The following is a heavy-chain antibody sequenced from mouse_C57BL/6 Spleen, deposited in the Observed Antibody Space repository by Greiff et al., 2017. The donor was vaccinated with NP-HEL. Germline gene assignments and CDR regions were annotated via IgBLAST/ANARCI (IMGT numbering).Heavy chain of an antibody. CDR2: IWGDGST. D-gene: IGHD2-4*01. V-gene: IGHV2-3*01. J-gene: IGHJ1*03. Sequence: QVQLKESGPGLVAPSQSLSITCTVSGFSLTSYGVSWVRQPPGKGLEWLGVIWGDGSTNYHSALISRRSISKDNSTSHVFLKLNSLQTDDTATYYCAKCGNYDYGRGWYFDVWGTGTTVTVSS. CDR3: AKCGNYDYGRGWYFDV. CDR1: GFSLTSYG.